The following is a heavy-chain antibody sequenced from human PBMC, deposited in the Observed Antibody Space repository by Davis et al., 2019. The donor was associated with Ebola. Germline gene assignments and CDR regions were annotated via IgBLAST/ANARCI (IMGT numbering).Heavy chain of an antibody. J-gene: IGHJ4*02. CDR2: INPHNGKT. CDR1: GYTFTTYG. D-gene: IGHD1-1*01. V-gene: IGHV1-18*01. Sequence: ASVTVSCKASGYTFTTYGITWVRQAPGQGLEWLGWINPHNGKTNYAQNVQGRVTMTTDTSTSTAYMEVGILRSDDTAVYYCARAQFPTTSDHWGQGTLVTVSS. CDR3: ARAQFPTTSDH.